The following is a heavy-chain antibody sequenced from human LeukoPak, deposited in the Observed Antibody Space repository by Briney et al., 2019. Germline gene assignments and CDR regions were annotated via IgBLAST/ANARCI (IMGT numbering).Heavy chain of an antibody. Sequence: PSETLSLTCTVSGDSISSSDYCWSWIRQPPGGGLEFVGCLYFSGSTYYNPSLNGRATISVDTSKNQFSLNLYSMTAADTALYFCARHRSHHGWFDPWGQGTLVTVSS. CDR1: GDSISSSDYC. D-gene: IGHD2-8*01. CDR3: ARHRSHHGWFDP. CDR2: LYFSGST. V-gene: IGHV4-39*01. J-gene: IGHJ5*02.